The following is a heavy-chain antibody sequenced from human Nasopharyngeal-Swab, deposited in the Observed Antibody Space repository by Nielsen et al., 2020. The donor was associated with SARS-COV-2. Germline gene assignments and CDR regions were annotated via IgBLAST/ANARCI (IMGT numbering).Heavy chain of an antibody. CDR2: IYYSGST. J-gene: IGHJ2*01. V-gene: IGHV4-38-2*02. D-gene: IGHD3-3*01. Sequence: WIRQPPGKGLEWIGSIYYSGSTYYNPSLKSRVTISVDTSKNQFSLKLSSVTAADTAVYYCARDVVGITIFGVGTAFDLWGRGTLVTVSS. CDR3: ARDVVGITIFGVGTAFDL.